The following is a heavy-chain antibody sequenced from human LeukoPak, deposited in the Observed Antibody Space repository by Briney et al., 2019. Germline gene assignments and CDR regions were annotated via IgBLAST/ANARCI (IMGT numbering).Heavy chain of an antibody. J-gene: IGHJ4*02. Sequence: GGSLRLSCAASGFTFSSYAMSWVSQAPGKGLEWVSAISGSGGSTYYADSVKGRFTISRDNSKNTLYLQMNSLRAEDTAVYYCAKVDDFWSGYYFDYWGQGTLVTVSS. CDR3: AKVDDFWSGYYFDY. V-gene: IGHV3-23*01. CDR2: ISGSGGST. D-gene: IGHD3-3*01. CDR1: GFTFSSYA.